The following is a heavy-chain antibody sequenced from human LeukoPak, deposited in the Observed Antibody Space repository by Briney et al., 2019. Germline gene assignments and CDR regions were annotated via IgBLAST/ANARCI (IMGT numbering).Heavy chain of an antibody. D-gene: IGHD3-16*02. Sequence: ASVKVSCKASGGTFISYAISWVRQAPGQGLEWMGWISAYNGNTNYAQKLQGRVTMTTDTSTSTAYMELRSLRSDDTAVYYCARDGMITFGGVIVNWGQGTLVTVSS. J-gene: IGHJ4*02. CDR1: GGTFISYA. V-gene: IGHV1-18*01. CDR3: ARDGMITFGGVIVN. CDR2: ISAYNGNT.